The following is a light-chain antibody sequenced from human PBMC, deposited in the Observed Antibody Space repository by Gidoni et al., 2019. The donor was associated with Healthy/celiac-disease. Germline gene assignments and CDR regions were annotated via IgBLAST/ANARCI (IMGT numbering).Light chain of an antibody. Sequence: QSVLTQPPSASGTPGQRVTISCSGSSSNIGRNYVYWYQQLPGTAPKLLIYRNNQRPSGVPDRFSGSKPGTSASLAISGLRSEDEADYYCAAWDDSLSGLVVFGGGTKLTVL. J-gene: IGLJ2*01. CDR3: AAWDDSLSGLVV. CDR2: RNN. CDR1: SSNIGRNY. V-gene: IGLV1-47*01.